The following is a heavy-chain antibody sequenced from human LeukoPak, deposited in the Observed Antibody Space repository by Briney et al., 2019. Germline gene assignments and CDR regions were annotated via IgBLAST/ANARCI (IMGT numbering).Heavy chain of an antibody. Sequence: ASVKVSCKASGYTFTSYYMHWVRQAPGQGLEWMGIINPSGGSTSYAQKFQGRVTMTRDTSTSTVYMELSSLRSEDTAVYYCAREGRVGAISGGLGYWGQGTLVTVSS. CDR2: INPSGGST. CDR1: GYTFTSYY. D-gene: IGHD1-26*01. CDR3: AREGRVGAISGGLGY. V-gene: IGHV1-46*01. J-gene: IGHJ4*02.